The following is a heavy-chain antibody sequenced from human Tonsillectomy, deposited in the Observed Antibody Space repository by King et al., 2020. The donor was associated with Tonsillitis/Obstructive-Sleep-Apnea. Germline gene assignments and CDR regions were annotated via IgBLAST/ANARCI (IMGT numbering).Heavy chain of an antibody. D-gene: IGHD2-15*01. CDR1: GGTFSSYA. CDR2: IIPIFGTA. J-gene: IGHJ6*03. Sequence: QLVQSGAEVKKPGSSVKVSCKASGGTFSSYAISWVRQAPGQGLEWMGGIIPIFGTANYAQKIQGRVTITADESTSTAYMELSSLRSEDTAVYYCARVVVAATNRGYYYYYYMDVWGKGTTVTVSS. V-gene: IGHV1-69*01. CDR3: ARVVVAATNRGYYYYYYMDV.